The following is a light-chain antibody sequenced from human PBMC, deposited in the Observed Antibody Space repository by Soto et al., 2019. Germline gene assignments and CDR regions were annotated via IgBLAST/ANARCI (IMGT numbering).Light chain of an antibody. Sequence: IQMTQSPSSLSASVGDRVTINCRASQDIIKYLHWYQQKSGEAPKLLIHGASILQGGVPARFIGSGSGTHFTLTISSLQPEDFATYYCQQSFRTPLTFGGGTKVDIK. CDR2: GAS. CDR3: QQSFRTPLT. V-gene: IGKV1-39*01. J-gene: IGKJ4*01. CDR1: QDIIKY.